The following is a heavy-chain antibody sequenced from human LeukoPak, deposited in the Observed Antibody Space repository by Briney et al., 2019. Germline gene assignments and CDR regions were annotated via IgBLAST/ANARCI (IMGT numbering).Heavy chain of an antibody. CDR3: ARDRAAASTFDY. D-gene: IGHD6-13*01. J-gene: IGHJ4*02. V-gene: IGHV1-18*01. Sequence: ASVKVSCKASGYTFTSYGISWVRQASGQGLEWMGWISAYNGNTNYAQKLQGRVTMTTDTSTSTAYMELRSLRSDDTAVYYCARDRAAASTFDYWGQGTLVTVSS. CDR2: ISAYNGNT. CDR1: GYTFTSYG.